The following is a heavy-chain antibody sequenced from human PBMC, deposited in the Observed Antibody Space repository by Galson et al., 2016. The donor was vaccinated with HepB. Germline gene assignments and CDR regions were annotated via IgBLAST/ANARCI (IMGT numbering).Heavy chain of an antibody. V-gene: IGHV4-34*01. J-gene: IGHJ4*02. Sequence: SETLSLTCAVYGESFSGYFWTWIRQPPGKGLEWIGEINHHGTTNYNPSLKSRLSMSVDTVKNQFSLRLSSVTAADTAVYYCARERGGYCTTSTCERGQLLYWGQGTPVTVSS. CDR3: ARERGGYCTTSTCERGQLLY. CDR1: GESFSGYF. CDR2: INHHGTT. D-gene: IGHD3-10*01.